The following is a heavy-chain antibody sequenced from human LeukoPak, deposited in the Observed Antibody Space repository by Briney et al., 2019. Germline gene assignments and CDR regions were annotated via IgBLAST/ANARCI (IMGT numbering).Heavy chain of an antibody. CDR3: ARGVTAIRSFGAFDI. Sequence: QPSGTLSLTCAVSGGSISSSNWWSWVRQPPGKGLEWIGEIYHSGSTNYNPSLKSRVTISIDKSKNQFSLKLSSVTAADTAVYYCARGVTAIRSFGAFDIWGQGTMVTVSS. CDR2: IYHSGST. CDR1: GGSISSSNW. D-gene: IGHD2-21*02. J-gene: IGHJ3*02. V-gene: IGHV4-4*02.